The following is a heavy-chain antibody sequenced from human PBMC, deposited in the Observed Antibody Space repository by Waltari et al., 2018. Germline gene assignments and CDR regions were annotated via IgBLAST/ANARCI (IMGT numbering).Heavy chain of an antibody. D-gene: IGHD4-17*01. CDR2: ISGSGGST. J-gene: IGHJ3*02. CDR1: GFTFSSNA. V-gene: IGHV3-23*01. Sequence: EVQLLESGGGLVQPGGSLRLSCAAFGFTFSSNAMRWVRQASGKGLEWVSAISGSGGSTYYADSVKGRFTISRDNSKNTLYLQMNSLRAEDTAVYYCAKDLTTVPNLDAFDIWGQGTMVTV. CDR3: AKDLTTVPNLDAFDI.